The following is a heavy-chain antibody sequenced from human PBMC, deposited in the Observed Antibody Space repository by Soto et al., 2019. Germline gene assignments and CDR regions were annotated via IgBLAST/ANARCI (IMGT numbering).Heavy chain of an antibody. Sequence: ASVKVSCKASGGTFSSYAISWVRQAPGQGLEWMGGIIPIFGTANYAQKFQGRVTITADKSTSTAYMELSSLRSEDTAVYYCARDLRWPAESYYYYGMDVWGQGTTVTVSS. D-gene: IGHD2-21*01. CDR3: ARDLRWPAESYYYYGMDV. CDR2: IIPIFGTA. J-gene: IGHJ6*02. CDR1: GGTFSSYA. V-gene: IGHV1-69*06.